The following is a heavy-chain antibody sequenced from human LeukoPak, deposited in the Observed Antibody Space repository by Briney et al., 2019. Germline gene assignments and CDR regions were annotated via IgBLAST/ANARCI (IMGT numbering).Heavy chain of an antibody. V-gene: IGHV3-53*01. CDR1: GFTVSTAY. Sequence: PGGSLRLSCAASGFTVSTAYMSWVRQAPGKGLEWVSVIYSGGSTYYADSVKGRFTISRDSSKNTLYLRMNSLRAEDTAVYYCARGDGGSGRGWFDPWGQGTLVTVSP. J-gene: IGHJ5*02. CDR3: ARGDGGSGRGWFDP. D-gene: IGHD6-19*01. CDR2: IYSGGST.